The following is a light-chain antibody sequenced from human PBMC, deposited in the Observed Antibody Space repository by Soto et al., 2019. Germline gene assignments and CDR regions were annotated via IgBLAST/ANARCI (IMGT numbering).Light chain of an antibody. CDR1: SSDVGGYDY. CDR3: ISYTTSSTYV. CDR2: HVS. V-gene: IGLV2-14*01. Sequence: QPVLTQPASVSGSPGQSITIPCTETSSDVGGYDYVSWYQQRPGKAPKFIIYHVSNRPSGVSYRFSGSKSGNTASLTISGLQAEDEADYYCISYTTSSTYVFGTGTKVTVL. J-gene: IGLJ1*01.